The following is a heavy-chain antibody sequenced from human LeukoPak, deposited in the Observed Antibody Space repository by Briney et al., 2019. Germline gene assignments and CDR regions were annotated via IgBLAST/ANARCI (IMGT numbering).Heavy chain of an antibody. CDR3: ARVQSGSRASNYYYYYYMDV. D-gene: IGHD1-26*01. CDR1: GFTFDDYG. CDR2: INWNGGST. Sequence: GGSLRLSCAASGFTFDDYGMSWVRQAPGKGLEWVSGINWNGGSTGYADSVKGRFTISRDNAKNSLYLQMNSLRAEDTALYYCARVQSGSRASNYYYYYYMDVWGKGTTVTVSS. J-gene: IGHJ6*03. V-gene: IGHV3-20*04.